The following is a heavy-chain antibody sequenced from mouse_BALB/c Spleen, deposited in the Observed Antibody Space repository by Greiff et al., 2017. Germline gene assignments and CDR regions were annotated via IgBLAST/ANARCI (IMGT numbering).Heavy chain of an antibody. V-gene: IGHV1-55*01. CDR3: ARGDGGLYAMDY. CDR2: IYPGSGST. Sequence: VKLQQPGAELVKPGTSVKLSCKASGYNFTSYWINWVKLRPGQGLEWIGDIYPGSGSTNYNEKFKSKATLTVDTSSSTAYMQLSSLASEDSALYYCARGDGGLYAMDYWGQGTSVTVSS. CDR1: GYNFTSYW. J-gene: IGHJ4*01.